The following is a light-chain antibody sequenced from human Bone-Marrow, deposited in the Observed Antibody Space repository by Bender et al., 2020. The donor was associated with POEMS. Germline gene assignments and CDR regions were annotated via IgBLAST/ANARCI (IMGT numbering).Light chain of an antibody. V-gene: IGLV2-23*02. CDR3: CSYAATTTLI. CDR2: VVN. CDR1: SSDVGSYDL. Sequence: QSALTQPASVSGSPGQSITISCTGTSSDVGSYDLVSWYQQHPGNAPQLIIYVVNKRPSGVSDRFSGSKSGNTASLTISGLQAEDEAEYYCCSYAATTTLIFGTGTKVTVL. J-gene: IGLJ1*01.